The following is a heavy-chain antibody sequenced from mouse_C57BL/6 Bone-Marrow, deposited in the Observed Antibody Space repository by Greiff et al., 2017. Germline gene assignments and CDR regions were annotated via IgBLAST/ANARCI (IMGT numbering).Heavy chain of an antibody. Sequence: VKLQESGAELARPGASVKLSCKASGYTFTSYGISWVKQRPGQGLEWIGEIYPRSGNTYYNEKFKGKATLTADKSSSTAYMELRSLTSEDSAVYFCARSGYYVEYYAMDYWGQGTSVTVSS. V-gene: IGHV1-81*01. CDR1: GYTFTSYG. J-gene: IGHJ4*01. CDR3: ARSGYYVEYYAMDY. D-gene: IGHD2-3*01. CDR2: IYPRSGNT.